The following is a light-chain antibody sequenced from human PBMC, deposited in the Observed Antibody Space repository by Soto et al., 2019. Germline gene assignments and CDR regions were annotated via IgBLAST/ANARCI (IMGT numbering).Light chain of an antibody. Sequence: DILMTQLPVTLSVYPGEGATLSCTASQSVNLNLAWYQQKPGQPPRLLLYGAPTRATGIPDRFSGSGSGTDFTLTISRLEPEDFAVYYCQQYGSLGTFGQGTKLDI. J-gene: IGKJ1*01. CDR3: QQYGSLGT. CDR2: GAP. CDR1: QSVNLN. V-gene: IGKV3-20*01.